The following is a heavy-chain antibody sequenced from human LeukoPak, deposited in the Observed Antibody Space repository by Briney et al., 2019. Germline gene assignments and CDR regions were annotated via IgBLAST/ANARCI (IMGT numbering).Heavy chain of an antibody. D-gene: IGHD6-19*01. J-gene: IGHJ4*02. V-gene: IGHV3-7*01. CDR3: AREAGTSDY. CDR2: IKQDGSEK. Sequence: GGSLRLSCAASRFTFSSYWMSWVCQAPGKGLEWEANIKQDGSEKYYVDSVKGRFTISRDNAKNSLYLQMNSLRAEDTAVYYCAREAGTSDYWGQGTLVTVSS. CDR1: RFTFSSYW.